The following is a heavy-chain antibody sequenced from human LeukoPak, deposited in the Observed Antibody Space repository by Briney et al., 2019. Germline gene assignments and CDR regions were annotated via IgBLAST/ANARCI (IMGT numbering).Heavy chain of an antibody. D-gene: IGHD1-1*01. Sequence: GGSLRPSCAASGFTFSSYGMHWVRQAPGKGLEWVAFIRYDGSNKYYADSVKGRFTISRDNSKNTLYLQMNSLRAEDTAVYYCAKGFRIQMDNWGQGTLVTVSS. CDR2: IRYDGSNK. J-gene: IGHJ4*02. CDR3: AKGFRIQMDN. CDR1: GFTFSSYG. V-gene: IGHV3-30*02.